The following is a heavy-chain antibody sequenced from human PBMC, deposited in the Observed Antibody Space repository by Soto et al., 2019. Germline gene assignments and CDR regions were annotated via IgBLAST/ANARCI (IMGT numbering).Heavy chain of an antibody. CDR3: ASIYDSSGYYYGNNWFDP. V-gene: IGHV4-31*03. J-gene: IGHJ5*02. CDR2: IYYSGST. Sequence: TSETLSLTCTVSGASISNGDYYWSWIRQHPGKGLEWIGYIYYSGSTYYNPSLKSRVTISVETTKNQFSLKLSSVTAADTAVYYCASIYDSSGYYYGNNWFDPWGQGTLVTVSS. CDR1: GASISNGDYY. D-gene: IGHD3-22*01.